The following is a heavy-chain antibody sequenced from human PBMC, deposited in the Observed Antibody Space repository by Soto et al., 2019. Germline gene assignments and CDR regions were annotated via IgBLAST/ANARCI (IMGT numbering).Heavy chain of an antibody. CDR1: GYTFTSYG. CDR2: ISAYNGNT. J-gene: IGHJ6*02. CDR3: AANKEAARYYYYYGMDV. V-gene: IGHV1-18*01. Sequence: ASVKVSCKASGYTFTSYGISWVRQAPGQGLEWMGWISAYNGNTNYAQKLQGRVTMTTDTSTSTAYMELRSLRSDDTAVYYCAANKEAARYYYYYGMDVWGLGTTVTVSS. D-gene: IGHD6-6*01.